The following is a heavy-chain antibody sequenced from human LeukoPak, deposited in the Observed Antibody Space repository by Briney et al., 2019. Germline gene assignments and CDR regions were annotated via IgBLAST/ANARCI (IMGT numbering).Heavy chain of an antibody. CDR1: GGSISSGGYY. CDR2: IYYSGST. Sequence: SQTMSLTCTVSGGSISSGGYYWSWIRQHPGKGLEWIGYIYYSGSTYYNPSLKSRVTISVDTSKNQFSLKLSSVTAADTAVYYCARGGPFPYYFDYWGQGTLVTVSS. CDR3: ARGGPFPYYFDY. J-gene: IGHJ4*02. D-gene: IGHD2-21*01. V-gene: IGHV4-31*03.